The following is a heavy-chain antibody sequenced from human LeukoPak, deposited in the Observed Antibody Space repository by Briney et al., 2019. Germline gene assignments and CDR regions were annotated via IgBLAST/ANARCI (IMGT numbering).Heavy chain of an antibody. J-gene: IGHJ4*02. CDR2: IYTSGST. CDR3: ARGPPPDFDY. Sequence: PSETLSLTCTVSGDSISNYYWSWIRQPAGKGLEWIGRIYTSGSTDYNPSLKSRVTMSVDTSKNQFSLKVNSVTAADTAVYYCARGPPPDFDYWGLGTLVTVSS. V-gene: IGHV4-4*07. CDR1: GDSISNYY.